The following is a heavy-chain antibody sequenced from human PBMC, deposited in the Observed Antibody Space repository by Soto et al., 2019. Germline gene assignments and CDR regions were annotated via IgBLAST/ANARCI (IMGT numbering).Heavy chain of an antibody. CDR1: GFTFSSYG. Sequence: QVQLVESGGGVVQPGRSLRLSCAASGFTFSSYGMHWVRQAPGKGLEWVAVISYDGSNKYYADSVKGRFTISRDNSKNTLYLQMNSLRAEDTAVYYCAKSGCSSTSCYPAYYYYYMDVWGKGTTVTVSS. V-gene: IGHV3-30*18. J-gene: IGHJ6*03. D-gene: IGHD2-2*01. CDR2: ISYDGSNK. CDR3: AKSGCSSTSCYPAYYYYYMDV.